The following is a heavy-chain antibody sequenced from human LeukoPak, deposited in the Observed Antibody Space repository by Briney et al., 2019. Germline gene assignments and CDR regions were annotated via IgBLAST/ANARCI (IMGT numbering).Heavy chain of an antibody. D-gene: IGHD3-10*01. J-gene: IGHJ6*03. CDR2: IRYDGSNK. CDR1: GGTFSSYG. CDR3: AKDTLWFGGEDIYYMDV. V-gene: IGHV3-30*02. Sequence: GASVKVSCKASGGTFSSYGMHWVRQAPGKGLEWVAFIRYDGSNKYYADSVKGRFTIYRDNSKNTLYLQMNSLRAEDTAVYYCAKDTLWFGGEDIYYMDVWGKGNTVTISS.